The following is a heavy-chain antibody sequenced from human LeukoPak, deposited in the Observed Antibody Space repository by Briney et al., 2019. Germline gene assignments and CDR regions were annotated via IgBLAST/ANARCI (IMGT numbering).Heavy chain of an antibody. CDR1: GFTFSSYA. CDR3: ASHDESRWLQLRHDAFDI. D-gene: IGHD5-24*01. Sequence: PGGSLRLSCAASGFTFSSYAMSWVRQAPGKGLEWIGEINHSGSTNYNPSLKSRVTISVDTSKNQFSLKLSSVTAADTAVYYCASHDESRWLQLRHDAFDIWGQGTMVTVSS. V-gene: IGHV4-34*01. CDR2: INHSGST. J-gene: IGHJ3*02.